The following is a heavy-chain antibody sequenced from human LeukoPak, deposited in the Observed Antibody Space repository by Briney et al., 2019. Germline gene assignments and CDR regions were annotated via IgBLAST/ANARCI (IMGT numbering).Heavy chain of an antibody. V-gene: IGHV3-53*01. CDR2: IYSGGTT. CDR3: AGNTDYYGSGTYGYFDH. CDR1: GLAVSSTF. D-gene: IGHD3-10*01. Sequence: PGGSLRLSCAPSGLAVSSTFMSWVRQAPGRGLEWVSIIYSGGTTHYADSVKGRFTISRDNAKNMLYLKMDSLRVGDTAIYYCAGNTDYYGSGTYGYFDHWGGGTLLTVSS. J-gene: IGHJ2*01.